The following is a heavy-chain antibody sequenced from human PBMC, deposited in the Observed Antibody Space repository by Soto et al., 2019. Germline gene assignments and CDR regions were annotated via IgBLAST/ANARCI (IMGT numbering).Heavy chain of an antibody. Sequence: SETLSLTCTVSGGSISSYYWSWIRQPPGKGLEWIGYIYYSGSTNYNPSLKSRVTISVDTSKNQFSLKLSSVTAADTAVYYCARAAPLAAAGTVGFDYWGQGTLVTVS. D-gene: IGHD6-13*01. V-gene: IGHV4-59*01. CDR3: ARAAPLAAAGTVGFDY. CDR1: GGSISSYY. J-gene: IGHJ4*02. CDR2: IYYSGST.